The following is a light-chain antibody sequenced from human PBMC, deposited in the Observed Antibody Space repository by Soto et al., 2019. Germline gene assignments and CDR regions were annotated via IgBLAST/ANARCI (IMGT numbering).Light chain of an antibody. J-gene: IGKJ5*01. CDR2: GAS. Sequence: EIVLTQSPGTLSLSPGERATLSCRASQSVTSNYLAWYQQKPGQAPRLLIYGASSRATGIPGRFSGTGSGTDFTLTISGLEPEDFAVYYCQQYGSSPSTFGQGTRLEIK. CDR1: QSVTSNY. CDR3: QQYGSSPST. V-gene: IGKV3-20*01.